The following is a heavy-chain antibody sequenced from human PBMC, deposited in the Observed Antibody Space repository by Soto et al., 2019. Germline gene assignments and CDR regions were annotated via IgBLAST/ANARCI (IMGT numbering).Heavy chain of an antibody. CDR3: ARSLTEGYCTITGCYTRPLYGMDV. J-gene: IGHJ6*02. V-gene: IGHV1-2*02. CDR1: GYTFSGYY. D-gene: IGHD2-2*02. Sequence: ASVKVSCKASGYTFSGYYMHWLRQAPGQGLEWMGWINPNSGGTNYAQKFQGRVTVTRDTPTSTAYMELSRLTSDDTAVYYCARSLTEGYCTITGCYTRPLYGMDVWGQGTTVTVS. CDR2: INPNSGGT.